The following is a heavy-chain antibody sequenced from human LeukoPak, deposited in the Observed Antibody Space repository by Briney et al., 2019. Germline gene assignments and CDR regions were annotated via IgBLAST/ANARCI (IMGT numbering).Heavy chain of an antibody. CDR3: ARGGIAAVDYFDY. CDR1: GFTFSSYS. V-gene: IGHV3-21*01. CDR2: ISSSSSYI. J-gene: IGHJ4*02. D-gene: IGHD6-13*01. Sequence: PGGSLRLSCAASGFTFSSYSMNWVRQAPGKGLEWVSSISSSSSYIYYADSVKGRFTISRDNAKNSLYLQMNSLRAEDTAVYYCARGGIAAVDYFDYWGQGTLVTVSS.